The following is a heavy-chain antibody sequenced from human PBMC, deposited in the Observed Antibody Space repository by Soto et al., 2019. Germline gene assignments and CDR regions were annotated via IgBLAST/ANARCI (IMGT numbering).Heavy chain of an antibody. CDR3: ARHYYYDSSGYLWIGAFDI. CDR1: SAPVSSTTYT. J-gene: IGHJ3*02. D-gene: IGHD3-22*01. Sequence: PSETLSLTCTVSSAPVSSTTYTWGWIRQPPGKGLEWIGSIYYSGSTYYNPSLKSRVTISVDTSKNQFSLKLSSVTAADTAVYYCARHYYYDSSGYLWIGAFDIWGQGTMVTVSS. CDR2: IYYSGST. V-gene: IGHV4-39*01.